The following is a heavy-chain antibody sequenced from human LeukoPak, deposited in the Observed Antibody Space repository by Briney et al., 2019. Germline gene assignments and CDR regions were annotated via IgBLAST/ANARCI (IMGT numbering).Heavy chain of an antibody. CDR2: IYTSGST. CDR3: ARGPYKYDGSGAFDI. J-gene: IGHJ3*02. V-gene: IGHV4-61*02. D-gene: IGHD3-22*01. CDR1: GDSISSGDYY. Sequence: PSETLSLTCTVSGDSISSGDYYWSWIRQPAGKGLEWIGRIYTSGSTNYNHSLKSRVTISVDTSKSQFSLKLTSVTAADTAVYYCARGPYKYDGSGAFDIWGQGTMVTVSS.